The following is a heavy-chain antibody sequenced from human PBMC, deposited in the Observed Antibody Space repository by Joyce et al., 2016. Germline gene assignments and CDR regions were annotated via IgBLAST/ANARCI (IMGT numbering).Heavy chain of an antibody. Sequence: QVQLVESGGGVVQPGRSLRLSCAASGFTFSNYGMHWVRQAAGKGVEWVAVRAKDGNKKYYADSVKGRFTISRDNSKNALYLQMNSLRAEDTAVYYCAKRYDYVDYWGQGTLVTVSS. CDR2: RAKDGNKK. D-gene: IGHD3-16*01. CDR1: GFTFSNYG. CDR3: AKRYDYVDY. J-gene: IGHJ4*02. V-gene: IGHV3-30*18.